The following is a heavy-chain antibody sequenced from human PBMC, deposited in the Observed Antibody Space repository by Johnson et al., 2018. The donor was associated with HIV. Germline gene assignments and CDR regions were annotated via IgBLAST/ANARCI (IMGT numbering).Heavy chain of an antibody. CDR2: ISGSGGST. V-gene: IGHV3-23*04. CDR3: TTVLAGTNSFGI. D-gene: IGHD6-19*01. Sequence: VQLVESGGGLVQPGRSLRLSCAASGFTFDDYAMHWVRQAPGKGLEWVSGISGSGGSTYYADSVKGRFTISRDNSKNTLYLQMNSLKTEDTAMYYCTTVLAGTNSFGIWGQGTMVTVSS. CDR1: GFTFDDYA. J-gene: IGHJ3*02.